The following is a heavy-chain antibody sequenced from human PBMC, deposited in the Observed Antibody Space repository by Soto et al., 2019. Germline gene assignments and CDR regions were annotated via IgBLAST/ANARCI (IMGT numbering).Heavy chain of an antibody. J-gene: IGHJ6*02. Sequence: PSETLSLTCAVYGGSFSGYYWSWIRQPPGKGLEWIGEINHSGSTNYNPSLKSRVTISVDTSKNQFSLKLSSVTAADTAVYYCARGSPYHKGNDRGGYYYYYGMDVWGQGTTVTVS. CDR2: INHSGST. V-gene: IGHV4-34*01. CDR3: ARGSPYHKGNDRGGYYYYYGMDV. D-gene: IGHD3-22*01. CDR1: GGSFSGYY.